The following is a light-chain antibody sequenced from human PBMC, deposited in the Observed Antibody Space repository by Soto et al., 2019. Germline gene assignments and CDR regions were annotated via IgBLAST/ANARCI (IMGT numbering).Light chain of an antibody. V-gene: IGLV2-14*03. CDR3: SSYTSTMTNV. J-gene: IGLJ1*01. Sequence: QSVLTQPASVSGSPGQSITISCTGTSSDVGGFNSVSWYQLRPGTAPKLILYDVVDRPSGVSYRFSGSKSGNTASLTISGRQAADEADYFCSSYTSTMTNVFGSGTKLTVL. CDR1: SSDVGGFNS. CDR2: DVV.